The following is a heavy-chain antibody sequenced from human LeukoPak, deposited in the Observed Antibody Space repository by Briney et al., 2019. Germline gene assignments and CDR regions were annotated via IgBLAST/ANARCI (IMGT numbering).Heavy chain of an antibody. D-gene: IGHD3-22*01. CDR3: ARLQDYYDSSGYYPGRWYFDY. CDR2: IIPILGIA. CDR1: GGTFSSYA. Sequence: SVKVSCKASGGTFSSYAISWVRQAPGQGLEWMGRIIPILGIANYAQKFQGRVTITADKSTSTAYMKLSSLRSEDTAVYYCARLQDYYDSSGYYPGRWYFDYWGQGTLVTVSS. J-gene: IGHJ4*02. V-gene: IGHV1-69*04.